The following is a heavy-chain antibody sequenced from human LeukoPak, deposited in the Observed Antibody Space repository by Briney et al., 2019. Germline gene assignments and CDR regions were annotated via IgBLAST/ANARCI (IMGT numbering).Heavy chain of an antibody. V-gene: IGHV1-69*13. CDR3: AREFLGDYVWGSYRYALDY. D-gene: IGHD3-16*02. J-gene: IGHJ4*02. CDR1: GGTFSSYA. CDR2: IIPIFGTA. Sequence: VASVKVSCKASGGTFSSYAISWVRQAPGQGLEWMGGIIPIFGTANYAQKFQGRVTITADESTSTAYMELSSLRSEDTAVYYCAREFLGDYVWGSYRYALDYWGQGTLVTVSS.